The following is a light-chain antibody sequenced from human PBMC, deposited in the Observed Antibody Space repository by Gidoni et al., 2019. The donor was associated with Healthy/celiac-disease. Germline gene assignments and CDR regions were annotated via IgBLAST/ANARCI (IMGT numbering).Light chain of an antibody. J-gene: IGKJ1*01. CDR3: QQSYSTPRT. CDR2: AAS. CDR1: QSISSY. Sequence: DIQMTQSPSSLSASVGDRVTITCRASQSISSYLNWYQQKPGKAPKLLIYAASSLQSGVPSRFSASRSGTDFTLTISSLQPEDFATYYCQQSYSTPRTCGQGTKVEIK. V-gene: IGKV1-39*01.